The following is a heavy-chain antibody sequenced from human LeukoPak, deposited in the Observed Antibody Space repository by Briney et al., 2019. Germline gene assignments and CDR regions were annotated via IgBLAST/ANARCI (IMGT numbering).Heavy chain of an antibody. CDR3: ARGRRGRSISGYYYYYSMDV. CDR2: INHSGST. CDR1: GGSFTGYY. D-gene: IGHD2-21*01. Sequence: KPSETLSLTCAVYGGSFTGYYWSWIRQPPGKGLKWSGEINHSGSTNYNPPLKSRVTISVDTSKNQFSLKLSYVTAADTVVYYCARGRRGRSISGYYYYYSMDVWGKGTTVTVSS. J-gene: IGHJ6*03. V-gene: IGHV4-34*01.